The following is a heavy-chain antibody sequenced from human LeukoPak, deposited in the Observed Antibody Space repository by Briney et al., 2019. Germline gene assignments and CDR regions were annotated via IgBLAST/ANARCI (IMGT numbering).Heavy chain of an antibody. D-gene: IGHD2-21*01. J-gene: IGHJ4*02. CDR2: IKEDGSEK. CDR1: GFTFSSYR. CDR3: ARVGWRSSTFFDY. V-gene: IGHV3-7*01. Sequence: PGGSLRLSCAASGFTFSSYRMSWVRQAPGKGLEWVANIKEDGSEKFYVDSVKGRFTISRDNPKNSLYLQMNSLRVEDTAVYHCARVGWRSSTFFDYWGQGTVVTVSS.